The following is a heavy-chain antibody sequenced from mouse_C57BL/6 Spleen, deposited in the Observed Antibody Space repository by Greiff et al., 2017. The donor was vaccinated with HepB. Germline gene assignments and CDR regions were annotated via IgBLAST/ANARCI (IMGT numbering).Heavy chain of an antibody. J-gene: IGHJ1*03. CDR3: ARQHYGSSYGYFDV. V-gene: IGHV5-9*01. CDR1: GFTFSSYT. Sequence: EVKVEESGGGLVKPGGSLKLSCAASGFTFSSYTMSWVRQTPEKRLEWVATISGGGGNTYYPDSVKGRFTISRDNAKNTLYLQMSSLRSEDTALYYCARQHYGSSYGYFDVWGTGTTVTVSS. D-gene: IGHD1-1*01. CDR2: ISGGGGNT.